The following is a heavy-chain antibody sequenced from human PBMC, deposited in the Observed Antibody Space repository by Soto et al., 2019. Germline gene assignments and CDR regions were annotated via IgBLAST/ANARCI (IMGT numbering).Heavy chain of an antibody. CDR3: ARIPVDTSMIYWRGP. CDR2: IYYSGNT. J-gene: IGHJ5*02. Sequence: SETLSLTCTVSGGSVSSGDYYWSWIRQPSGKGLEWIGYIYYSGNTNYNPSLKSRVIISVDTSKNLFCLKLTSVAAADTAVYYCARIPVDTSMIYWRGPWGQGTLVSAPQ. D-gene: IGHD5-18*01. CDR1: GGSVSSGDYY. V-gene: IGHV4-61*08.